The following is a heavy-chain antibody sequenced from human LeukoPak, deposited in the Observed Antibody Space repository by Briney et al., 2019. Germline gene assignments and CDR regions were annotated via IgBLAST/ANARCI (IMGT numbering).Heavy chain of an antibody. V-gene: IGHV3-48*04. CDR3: ASLYGDYPSDFDY. Sequence: PGGSLRLSCAASGFTFSSYSMNWVRQAPGKGLEWVSYISSSSSTIYYADSVKGRFTISRDNAKNSLYLQMNSLRAEDTAVYYCASLYGDYPSDFDYWGQGTLVTVSS. J-gene: IGHJ4*02. CDR2: ISSSSSTI. CDR1: GFTFSSYS. D-gene: IGHD4-17*01.